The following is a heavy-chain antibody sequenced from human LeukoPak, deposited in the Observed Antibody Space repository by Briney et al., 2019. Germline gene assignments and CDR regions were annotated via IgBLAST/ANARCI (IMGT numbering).Heavy chain of an antibody. V-gene: IGHV1-18*01. Sequence: YAQKLQGRVTMTTDTSTSTAYMELRSLRSDDTAVYYCAKITGVSPHFDWLLLGQNNFDYWGQGTLVTVSS. CDR3: AKITGVSPHFDWLLLGQNNFDY. J-gene: IGHJ4*02. D-gene: IGHD3-9*01.